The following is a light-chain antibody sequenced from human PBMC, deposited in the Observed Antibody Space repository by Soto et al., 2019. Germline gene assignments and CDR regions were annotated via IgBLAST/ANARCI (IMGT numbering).Light chain of an antibody. Sequence: DIQMTQSPSSLSASVGDRVTITCRASQGISNYLAWYQQKPGKVPKLLIYAASTLQSGVPSRFSGSGSGTDFTLTISSLQPEDVATYYCQQYNSAPPFTFGPGTKVDLK. CDR2: AAS. J-gene: IGKJ3*01. CDR1: QGISNY. V-gene: IGKV1-27*01. CDR3: QQYNSAPPFT.